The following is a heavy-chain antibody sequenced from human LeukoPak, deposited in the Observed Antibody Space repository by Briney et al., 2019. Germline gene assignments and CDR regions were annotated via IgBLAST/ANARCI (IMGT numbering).Heavy chain of an antibody. D-gene: IGHD3-3*01. J-gene: IGHJ4*02. CDR2: ISSSSSTI. CDR3: ARGDTIFVPGPNFDY. Sequence: GGSLRLSCAASGSTFSSYSMNWVRQAPGKGLEWVSYISSSSSTIYYADSVKGRFTISRDNAKNSLYLQMNSLRAEDTAVYYCARGDTIFVPGPNFDYWGQGTLVTVSS. V-gene: IGHV3-48*01. CDR1: GSTFSSYS.